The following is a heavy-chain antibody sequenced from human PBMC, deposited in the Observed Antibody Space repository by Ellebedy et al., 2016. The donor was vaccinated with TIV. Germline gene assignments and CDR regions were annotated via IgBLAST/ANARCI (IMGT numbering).Heavy chain of an antibody. CDR3: AAVRIQIWFPNWFDP. V-gene: IGHV1-24*01. Sequence: ASVKVSCKVSGYSLTELSMHWVRQAPGKGLEWVGGFDPEHGQTIYAQKFKGRLTMTEDISTETAFMELSSLTSEDTAVYYCAAVRIQIWFPNWFDPWGQGTLVTVSS. D-gene: IGHD5-18*01. CDR1: GYSLTELS. J-gene: IGHJ5*02. CDR2: FDPEHGQT.